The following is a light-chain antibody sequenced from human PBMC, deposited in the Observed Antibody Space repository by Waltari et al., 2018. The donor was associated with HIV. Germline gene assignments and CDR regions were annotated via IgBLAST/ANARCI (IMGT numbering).Light chain of an antibody. J-gene: IGLJ1*01. CDR3: ISYTTTNYYV. V-gene: IGLV2-14*01. CDR1: SSDMSTYNR. CDR2: EVG. Sequence: QSALTQPASVSGSPGQSITISCTDSSSDMSTYNRVSWYQQFPGKAPKLIIYEVGNRPSWVSNRFPGSKSGNTASLTISGLQAEDEADYYCISYTTTNYYVFGPGTWVTVL.